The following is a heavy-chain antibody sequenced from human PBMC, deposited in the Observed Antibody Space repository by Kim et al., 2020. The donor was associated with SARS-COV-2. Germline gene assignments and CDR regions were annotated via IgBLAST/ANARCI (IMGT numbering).Heavy chain of an antibody. J-gene: IGHJ4*02. CDR1: GGSISSSSYY. Sequence: SETLSLTCTVSGGSISSSSYYWGWIRQPPGKGLEWIGSIYYSGSTYYNPSLKSRVTISVDTSKNQFSLKLSSVTAADTAVYYCARRGAARPKSPFDYWGQGTLVTVSS. CDR2: IYYSGST. D-gene: IGHD6-6*01. V-gene: IGHV4-39*01. CDR3: ARRGAARPKSPFDY.